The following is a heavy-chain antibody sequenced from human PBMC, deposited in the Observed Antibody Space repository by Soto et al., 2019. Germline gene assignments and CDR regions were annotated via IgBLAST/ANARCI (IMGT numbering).Heavy chain of an antibody. V-gene: IGHV1-18*01. J-gene: IGHJ4*02. CDR2: ISAYHGNT. CDR1: GYTCASYA. CDR3: ARDPTPPDY. Sequence: QVQLVQSGAEVKKPGASVKVSCKASGYTCASYAISWMRQAPGQGLEWMGWISAYHGNTNYAQKLQGRVTMTTATSTSTAYIELRSLRSADTAVYYCARDPTPPDYWGQGTLVTVSS.